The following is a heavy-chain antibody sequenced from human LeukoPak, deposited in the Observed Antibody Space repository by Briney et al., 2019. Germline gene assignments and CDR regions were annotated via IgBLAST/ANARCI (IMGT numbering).Heavy chain of an antibody. D-gene: IGHD1-26*01. CDR2: INLDGSEK. J-gene: IGHJ4*02. V-gene: IGHV3-7*01. CDR3: ARDSPYSDSFAYDY. CDR1: GFTFSSYW. Sequence: QTGGSLRLSCAASGFTFSSYWMSWVRQAPGKGLEWVANINLDGSEKYYVDSVKGRFTISRDNAKNSLYLQMRSLRAEDTAMYYCARDSPYSDSFAYDYWGQGTLVTVSS.